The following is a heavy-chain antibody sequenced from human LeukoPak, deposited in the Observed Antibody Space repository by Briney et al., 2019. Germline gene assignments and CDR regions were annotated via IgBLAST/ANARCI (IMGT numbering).Heavy chain of an antibody. V-gene: IGHV1-24*01. J-gene: IGHJ3*02. CDR1: GYSLTELS. CDR3: AVLTGYLRGSDAFDI. Sequence: ASVKVSCKVSGYSLTELSMHWVRQAPGKGLEWMGGLDPENGETMYAQKFQGRVTMTEDTSTDTAYMELSSLRSEDTAVYYCAVLTGYLRGSDAFDIWGQGTMVTVSS. D-gene: IGHD3-9*01. CDR2: LDPENGET.